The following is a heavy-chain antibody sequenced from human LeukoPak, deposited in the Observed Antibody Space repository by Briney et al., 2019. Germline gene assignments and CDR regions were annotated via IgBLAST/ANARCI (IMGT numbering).Heavy chain of an antibody. CDR3: ARDVGSSSWYFDY. CDR2: INPSGGST. V-gene: IGHV1-46*01. D-gene: IGHD6-13*01. J-gene: IGHJ4*02. Sequence: ASVKVSCKASGYTSTSYYMYWVRQAPGQGLEWMGMINPSGGSTTYAQKFQGRVTMTRDTSTSTVYMELSSLRSEDTAVYYCARDVGSSSWYFDYWGQGTLVTVSS. CDR1: GYTSTSYY.